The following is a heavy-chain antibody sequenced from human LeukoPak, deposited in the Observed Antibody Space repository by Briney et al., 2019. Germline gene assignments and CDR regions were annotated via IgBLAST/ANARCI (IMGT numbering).Heavy chain of an antibody. CDR3: ARGRDAFDI. J-gene: IGHJ3*02. Sequence: SETLSLTCAVYGGSFSGYYWSWIRQPPGKGLEWIGEINHSGSTNYNPSLKSRVTISVDTSKNQFSLKLSSVTAADTAVYYCARGRDAFDIWGQGTMVTVSS. V-gene: IGHV4-34*01. CDR1: GGSFSGYY. CDR2: INHSGST.